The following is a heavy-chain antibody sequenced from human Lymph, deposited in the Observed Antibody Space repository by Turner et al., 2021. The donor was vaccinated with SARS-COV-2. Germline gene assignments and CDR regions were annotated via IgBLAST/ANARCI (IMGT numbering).Heavy chain of an antibody. V-gene: IGHV4-39*01. CDR1: GGSIRSSSYY. Sequence: QLQLQESGPGLVKPSETLSLTCTVPGGSIRSSSYYWGWIRQPPGKGLEWIGSIYYSGSTYYHPSLKSRVTISVDTSKNQFSLKLSSVTAADTAVYYGARHAYCTNGVCYTGQDWYFDLWGRGTLVTVSS. CDR3: ARHAYCTNGVCYTGQDWYFDL. J-gene: IGHJ2*01. CDR2: IYYSGST. D-gene: IGHD2-8*01.